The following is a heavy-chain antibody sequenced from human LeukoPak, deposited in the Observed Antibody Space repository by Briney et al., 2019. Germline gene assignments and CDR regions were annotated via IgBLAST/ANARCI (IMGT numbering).Heavy chain of an antibody. CDR2: IYYSGST. D-gene: IGHD3-10*01. J-gene: IGHJ5*02. V-gene: IGHV4-59*08. CDR1: GGSISSYY. Sequence: SSETLSLTCTVSGGSISSYYWSWIRQPPGKGLEWIGYIYYSGSTNYNPSLKSRVTISVDTSKNQFSLKLNSVTAADTAVYYCARLGWLFGSGSMNWFDPWGQGTLVTVSS. CDR3: ARLGWLFGSGSMNWFDP.